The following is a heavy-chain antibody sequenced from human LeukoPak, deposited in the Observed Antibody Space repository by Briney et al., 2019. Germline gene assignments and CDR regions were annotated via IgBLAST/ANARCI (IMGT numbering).Heavy chain of an antibody. CDR2: IYYSGST. CDR3: ARSPDSDFWSGIFY. Sequence: PSETLSLTCTVSGDSISGYYWSWIRQPPGKGLEWIGYIYYSGSTNYKSSLKSRVTISVDTSKNQLSLKLSSVTAADTAVYYCARSPDSDFWSGIFYWGQGTLVTVSS. D-gene: IGHD3-3*01. CDR1: GDSISGYY. J-gene: IGHJ4*02. V-gene: IGHV4-59*01.